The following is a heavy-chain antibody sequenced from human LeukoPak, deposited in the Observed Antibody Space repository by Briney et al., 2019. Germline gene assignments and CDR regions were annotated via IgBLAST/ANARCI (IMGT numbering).Heavy chain of an antibody. CDR1: GFTFSSYW. CDR2: IKQDGSEK. CDR3: ATSVGDGYDSN. V-gene: IGHV3-7*01. J-gene: IGHJ4*02. Sequence: GGSLRLSCEASGFTFSSYWMSWVRQAPGKGLEWVANIKQDGSEKYYVDSVKGRFTISRDNAKNSLYLQMNSLRAEDTAVYYCATSVGDGYDSNWGQGTLVTVSS. D-gene: IGHD5-12*01.